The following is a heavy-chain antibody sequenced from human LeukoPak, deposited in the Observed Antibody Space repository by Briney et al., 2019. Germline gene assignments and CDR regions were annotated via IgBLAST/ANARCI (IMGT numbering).Heavy chain of an antibody. CDR3: ARDTVAPYYYYYGMDV. Sequence: GGSLRLSCAASGFTFSSYSMNWVRQAPGKGLEWVSSISSSSSYIYYADSVKGRFTISRDNAKNSLYLQMNRLRAEDTAVYYCARDTVAPYYYYYGMDVWGQGTTVTVSS. CDR1: GFTFSSYS. V-gene: IGHV3-21*01. CDR2: ISSSSSYI. J-gene: IGHJ6*02. D-gene: IGHD4-23*01.